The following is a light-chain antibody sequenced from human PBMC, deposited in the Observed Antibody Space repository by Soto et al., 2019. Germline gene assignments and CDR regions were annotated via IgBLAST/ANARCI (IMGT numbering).Light chain of an antibody. Sequence: DLTQPASVSGSPGQSITISCAGTIRDVGAYNLVSWYQQYPGRAPQLILYEVRNRPSGISFRFSGFKSGNTASLTISGLQAEDEADYYCSSFTSKSTLIFGGGTKLTVL. V-gene: IGLV2-14*01. J-gene: IGLJ2*01. CDR1: IRDVGAYNL. CDR2: EVR. CDR3: SSFTSKSTLI.